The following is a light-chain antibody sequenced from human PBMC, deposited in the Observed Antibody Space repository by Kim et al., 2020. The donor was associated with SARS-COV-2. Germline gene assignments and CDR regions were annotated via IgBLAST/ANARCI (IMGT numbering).Light chain of an antibody. CDR1: SSDVGGYNF. CDR3: SSYTGSSTLGV. V-gene: IGLV2-14*03. Sequence: QSALTQPASVSGSPGQSITMSCTGTSSDVGGYNFVSWYQQHPGKAPKLMIYDVSNRPSGVSNRFSGSKSGNTASLTISGLQAEDEADYYCSSYTGSSTLGVFGGGTQLTVL. CDR2: DVS. J-gene: IGLJ2*01.